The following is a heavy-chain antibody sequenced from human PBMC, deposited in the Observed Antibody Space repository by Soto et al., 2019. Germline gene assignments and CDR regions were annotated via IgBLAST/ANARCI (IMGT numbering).Heavy chain of an antibody. CDR2: IIPIFGTA. Sequence: SVKVSCKASGGTFSSYAISWVRQAPGQGLEWMGGIIPIFGTANYAQKFQGRVTNTADESTSTAYMELSSLRSEDTAVYYCAREGVVLVPAAPYYYYYGMDVWGQGTTVTVSS. J-gene: IGHJ6*02. CDR3: AREGVVLVPAAPYYYYYGMDV. CDR1: GGTFSSYA. V-gene: IGHV1-69*13. D-gene: IGHD2-2*01.